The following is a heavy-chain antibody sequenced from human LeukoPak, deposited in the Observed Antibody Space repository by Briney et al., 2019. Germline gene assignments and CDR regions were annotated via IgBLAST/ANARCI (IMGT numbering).Heavy chain of an antibody. J-gene: IGHJ3*02. CDR2: IYYSGST. Sequence: SETLSLTCTVSGGSISISSYYSGWIRQPPGKGLEWIGSIYYSGSTYYNPSLKSRVTISVDTSKNQFSLKLSSVTAADTAVYYCEMTTGRYDSSGYLGAFDIWGQGTMVTVSS. V-gene: IGHV4-39*01. CDR1: GGSISISSYY. D-gene: IGHD3-22*01. CDR3: EMTTGRYDSSGYLGAFDI.